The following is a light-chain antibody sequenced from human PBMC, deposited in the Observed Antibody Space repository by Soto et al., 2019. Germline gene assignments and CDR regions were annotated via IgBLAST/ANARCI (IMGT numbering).Light chain of an antibody. J-gene: IGKJ2*01. CDR1: QSVSSN. CDR3: QRCKDWPHT. V-gene: IGKV3-15*01. Sequence: EIVMTQSPATLSVSPGERATLSCRASQSVSSNLAWYQQKPGQAPRLLIYGASTRATGIPARFSGRGSAREFTLTISSLQSEDWAVYYCQRCKDWPHTFGQGTKLEIK. CDR2: GAS.